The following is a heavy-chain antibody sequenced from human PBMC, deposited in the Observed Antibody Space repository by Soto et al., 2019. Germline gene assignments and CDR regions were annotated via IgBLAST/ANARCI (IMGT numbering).Heavy chain of an antibody. CDR1: RFTFRKYC. J-gene: IGHJ4*02. CDR3: ARGLYDSSGYPDY. D-gene: IGHD3-22*01. Sequence: GGAPKISCVASRFTFRKYCMHWVPPAPGKGLEWVAVIWYDGSKKYYADSVKGRFTISRDNSKNTLYLQMNSLRAEDTAVYYCARGLYDSSGYPDYWGQGTQVTVSS. CDR2: IWYDGSKK. V-gene: IGHV3-33*01.